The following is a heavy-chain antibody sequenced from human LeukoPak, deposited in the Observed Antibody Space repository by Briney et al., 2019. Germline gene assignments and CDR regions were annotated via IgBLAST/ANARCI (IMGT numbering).Heavy chain of an antibody. CDR2: IIQDGSAK. V-gene: IGHV3-7*04. J-gene: IGHJ4*02. Sequence: PGGSLRLSCEASGFTFSSYWMSWVRRAPGKGLQCVAIIIQDGSAKYYVDSVRGRFTISRDNAKNSLYLQMNSLRDDDTAVYHCARGTNPDFWGQGTLVTVSS. CDR3: ARGTNPDF. CDR1: GFTFSSYW. D-gene: IGHD2-8*01.